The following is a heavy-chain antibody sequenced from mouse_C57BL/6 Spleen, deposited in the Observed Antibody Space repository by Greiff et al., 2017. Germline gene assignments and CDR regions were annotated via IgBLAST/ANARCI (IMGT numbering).Heavy chain of an antibody. CDR1: GYTFTDYY. CDR3: GRIYYGNYVWFAY. D-gene: IGHD2-1*01. Sequence: VQLQQSGPELVKPGASVKISCKASGYTFTDYYMNWVKQSHGKSLEWIGDINPNNGGTSYNQKFKGKATLTVDKSSSTAYMELRSLTSEDSAVYYCGRIYYGNYVWFAYWGQGALVTVSA. V-gene: IGHV1-26*01. CDR2: INPNNGGT. J-gene: IGHJ3*01.